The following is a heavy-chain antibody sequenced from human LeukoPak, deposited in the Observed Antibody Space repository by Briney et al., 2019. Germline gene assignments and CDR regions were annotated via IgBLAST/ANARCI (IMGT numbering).Heavy chain of an antibody. CDR2: IFYTGTT. CDR3: ARVYGSGYDFRGAFDI. J-gene: IGHJ3*02. D-gene: IGHD5-12*01. V-gene: IGHV4-39*07. CDR1: GGSISISGYY. Sequence: SETLSLTCTVSGGSISISGYYWAWIRQPPGKGPEWIGSIFYTGTTYYNPSLKSRVTISVDTSKNQFSLKLTSVTAADTAVYYCARVYGSGYDFRGAFDIWGQGTMVTVSS.